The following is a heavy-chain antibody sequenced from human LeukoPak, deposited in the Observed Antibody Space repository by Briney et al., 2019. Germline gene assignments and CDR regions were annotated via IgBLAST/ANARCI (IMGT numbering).Heavy chain of an antibody. J-gene: IGHJ4*02. V-gene: IGHV2-5*02. Sequence: SGPTLVKPIQTLTLTCIFSGFSLSTSGVVVGLNPQPPGKALEWLAVIDGDDDKSYSQSLKSRLSITKDTSKIQVVLKMTYMDPVDTATFFFQAEDGIRDFDWLPSSYYFDYWGQGTLVTVSS. CDR3: QAEDGIRDFDWLPSSYYFDY. CDR2: IDGDDDK. CDR1: GFSLSTSGVV. D-gene: IGHD3-9*01.